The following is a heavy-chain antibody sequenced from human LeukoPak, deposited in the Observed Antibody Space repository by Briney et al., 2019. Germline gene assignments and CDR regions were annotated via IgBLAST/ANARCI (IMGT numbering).Heavy chain of an antibody. J-gene: IGHJ3*02. CDR2: ISWNSGSI. CDR1: GFTFDDYA. CDR3: ARKAQTGSHSGPFDI. Sequence: PGRSLRLSCAASGFTFDDYAMHWVRQAPGKGLEWVSGISWNSGSIGYADSVKGRFTISRDNAEHLLFLQMNSLRAEDTAVYYCARKAQTGSHSGPFDIWGQGTLVTVSS. V-gene: IGHV3-9*01. D-gene: IGHD1-26*01.